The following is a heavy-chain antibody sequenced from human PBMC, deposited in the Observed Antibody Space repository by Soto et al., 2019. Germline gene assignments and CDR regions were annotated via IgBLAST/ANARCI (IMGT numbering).Heavy chain of an antibody. CDR3: ARAVDYYDSSGYYPYGMDV. J-gene: IGHJ6*02. D-gene: IGHD3-22*01. CDR1: GFTFSSYW. V-gene: IGHV3-74*01. CDR2: INSDGSST. Sequence: GGSLRLSCAASGFTFSSYWMHWVRQAPGKGLVWVSRINSDGSSTSYADSVKGRFTISRGNAKNTLYLQMNSLRAEDTAVYYCARAVDYYDSSGYYPYGMDVWGQGTTVTVSS.